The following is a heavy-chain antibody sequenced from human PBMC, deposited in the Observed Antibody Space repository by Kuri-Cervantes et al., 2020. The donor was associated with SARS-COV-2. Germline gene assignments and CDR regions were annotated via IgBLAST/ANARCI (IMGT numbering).Heavy chain of an antibody. CDR1: GFTFDDYA. V-gene: IGHV3-9*01. CDR3: ARGYCSSTSCYGRDY. CDR2: ISWNSGSI. D-gene: IGHD2-2*01. Sequence: SLKISCAASGFTFDDYAMHWVRQAPGKGLEWVSGISWNSGSIGYADSVKGRFTISRDNSKNTLHLQMNSLRAEDTAVYYCARGYCSSTSCYGRDYWGQGTLVTVSS. J-gene: IGHJ4*02.